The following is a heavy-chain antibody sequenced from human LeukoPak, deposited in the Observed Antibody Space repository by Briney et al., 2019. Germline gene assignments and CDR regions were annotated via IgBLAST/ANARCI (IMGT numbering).Heavy chain of an antibody. CDR1: GYTFTSYG. D-gene: IGHD5-12*01. CDR3: ARGLWLVAYNWFDP. J-gene: IGHJ5*02. CDR2: MNPNSGNT. Sequence: GASVKVSCKASGYTFTSYGISWVRQAPGQGLEWMGWMNPNSGNTGYAQKFQGRVTMTRNTSISTAYMELSSLRSEDTAVYYCARGLWLVAYNWFDPWGQGTLVTVSS. V-gene: IGHV1-8*02.